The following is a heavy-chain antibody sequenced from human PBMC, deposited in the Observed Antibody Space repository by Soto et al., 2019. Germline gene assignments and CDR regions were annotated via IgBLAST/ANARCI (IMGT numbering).Heavy chain of an antibody. CDR1: GFSLSTSGVG. CDR2: IYWNDDK. V-gene: IGHV2-5*01. J-gene: IGHJ4*02. Sequence: SGPTLVKPTQTLTLTCTFSGFSLSTSGVGVGWIRQPPGKALEWLALIYWNDDKRYSPSLKSRLTITKDTSKNQVVLTMTNMDPVDTATYYCAHSFPSLNNFPTEFDYWGQGTLVTVSS. D-gene: IGHD1-20*01. CDR3: AHSFPSLNNFPTEFDY.